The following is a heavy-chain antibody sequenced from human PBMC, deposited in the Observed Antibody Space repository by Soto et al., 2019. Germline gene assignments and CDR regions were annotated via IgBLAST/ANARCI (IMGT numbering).Heavy chain of an antibody. V-gene: IGHV1-18*01. D-gene: IGHD3-3*01. CDR3: ARAGVVRYRIDX. Sequence: ASVKGSCKASGYTFTIYCISWVRQAPGQGLEWMGWISAYNGNTNYAQKLQGRVTMTTDTSTSTAYMELRSLRSDDTAVYYCARAGVVRYRIDXWGQGTLVTVSS. CDR2: ISAYNGNT. CDR1: GYTFTIYC. J-gene: IGHJ4*02.